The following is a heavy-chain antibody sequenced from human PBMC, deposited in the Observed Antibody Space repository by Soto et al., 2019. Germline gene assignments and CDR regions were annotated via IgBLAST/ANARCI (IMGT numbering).Heavy chain of an antibody. CDR1: GGSINTATHS. CDR3: ARGGGVTTTGDDY. Sequence: QLQLQESGSGLVKPSQTLSLTCAVSGGSINTATHSWSWIRQPPGKGLEWIGYIYHSGSTYYNPSVKSRVTISIDKSNNHFALRLSSVTAADTAGYYWARGGGVTTTGDDYWGQGILVTVSS. D-gene: IGHD4-4*01. V-gene: IGHV4-30-2*01. J-gene: IGHJ4*02. CDR2: IYHSGST.